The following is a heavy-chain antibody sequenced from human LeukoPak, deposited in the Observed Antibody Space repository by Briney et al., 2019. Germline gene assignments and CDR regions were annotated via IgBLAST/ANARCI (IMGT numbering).Heavy chain of an antibody. CDR2: ISAYNGNT. V-gene: IGHV1-18*01. CDR3: ARDSVAAGKIAFDP. D-gene: IGHD6-13*01. CDR1: GCTFTSYG. J-gene: IGHJ5*02. Sequence: GASVKVSCKASGCTFTSYGISWVRQAPGQGLEWMGWISAYNGNTNYAQKLQGRVTMTTDTSTSTAYMELRSLRSDDTAVYYCARDSVAAGKIAFDPWGQGTLVTVSS.